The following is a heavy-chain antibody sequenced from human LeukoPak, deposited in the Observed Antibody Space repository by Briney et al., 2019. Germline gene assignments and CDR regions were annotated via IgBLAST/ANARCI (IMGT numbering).Heavy chain of an antibody. J-gene: IGHJ6*02. Sequence: GGSLRLSCAASGFTFSSYAMSWVRQAPRKGLEWVSSISSSSSYIYYADSVKGRFTISRDNAKNSLYLQMNSLRAEDTAVYYCARGLPQLPTPMDVWGQGTTVTVSS. CDR3: ARGLPQLPTPMDV. CDR1: GFTFSSYA. D-gene: IGHD2-2*01. V-gene: IGHV3-21*01. CDR2: ISSSSSYI.